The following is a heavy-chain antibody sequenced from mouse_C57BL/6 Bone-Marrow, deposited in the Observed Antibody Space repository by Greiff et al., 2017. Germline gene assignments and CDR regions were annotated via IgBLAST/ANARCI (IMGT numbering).Heavy chain of an antibody. J-gene: IGHJ3*01. CDR1: GFSLTSYA. D-gene: IGHD2-5*01. Sequence: VQLKESGPGLVAPSQSLSITCTVSGFSLTSYAISWVRQPPGKGLEWLGVIWTGGGTNYNSALKSRLSISKDNSKSQVFLQMNSLQTDDTARYYCARNAYYSNYAWFAYWGQGTLVPVSA. CDR2: IWTGGGT. CDR3: ARNAYYSNYAWFAY. V-gene: IGHV2-9-1*01.